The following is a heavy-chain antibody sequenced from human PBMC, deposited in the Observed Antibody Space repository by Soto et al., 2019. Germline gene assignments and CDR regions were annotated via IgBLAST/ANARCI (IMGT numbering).Heavy chain of an antibody. CDR2: ISYDGSNK. J-gene: IGHJ4*02. CDR3: AKDLHSSGWAAYNFDY. D-gene: IGHD6-25*01. CDR1: GFTFSNFG. Sequence: GGSLRLSCAASGFTFSNFGMHWVRQATGKGLERVALISYDGSNKYYADSVKGRFTISRDSTKNTLSLQINSLRAEDSAVYYCAKDLHSSGWAAYNFDYWVQGTLVTVSS. V-gene: IGHV3-30*18.